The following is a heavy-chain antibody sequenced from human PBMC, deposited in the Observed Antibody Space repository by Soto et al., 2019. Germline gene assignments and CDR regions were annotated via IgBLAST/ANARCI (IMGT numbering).Heavy chain of an antibody. CDR3: ARPRIEVVWRGFDF. J-gene: IGHJ4*02. D-gene: IGHD3-10*01. CDR2: SSYNGGT. Sequence: SETLSLTCTVSTDSSSFTNSYWGWIRQPPGKGLQWIGSSSYNGGTFYNPSLKGRVVISFDTSKRQSSLQVTSVTAADTAVYFCARPRIEVVWRGFDFCGQGSPVTVSS. CDR1: TDSSSFTNSY. V-gene: IGHV4-39*01.